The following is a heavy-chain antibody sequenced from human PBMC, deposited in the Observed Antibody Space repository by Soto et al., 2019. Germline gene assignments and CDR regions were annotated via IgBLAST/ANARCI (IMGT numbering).Heavy chain of an antibody. V-gene: IGHV1-18*01. CDR1: GYTFTSYG. D-gene: IGHD1-26*01. Sequence: ASVKVSCKASGYTFTSYGISWVRQAPGQGLEWMGWISAYNGNTNYAQKLQGRVTMTTDTSTSTAYMELRSLRSDDTAVYYCARDLSLELLAGAFFVFRGQGILVTVSS. J-gene: IGHJ4*02. CDR2: ISAYNGNT. CDR3: ARDLSLELLAGAFFVF.